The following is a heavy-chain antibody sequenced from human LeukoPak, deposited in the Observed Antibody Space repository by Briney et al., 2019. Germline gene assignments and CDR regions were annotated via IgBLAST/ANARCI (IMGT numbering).Heavy chain of an antibody. J-gene: IGHJ4*02. Sequence: SETLSLTCTVSGVSISSYYWSWIRQPPGKGLEWIGHISDSGSTTYNPSLKSRVTISPDRSKNQFSLKLGSMTAADTAVYYCAKRGYSSSWNYWGQGTLVTVSS. CDR1: GVSISSYY. CDR3: AKRGYSSSWNY. V-gene: IGHV4-59*01. CDR2: ISDSGST. D-gene: IGHD6-13*01.